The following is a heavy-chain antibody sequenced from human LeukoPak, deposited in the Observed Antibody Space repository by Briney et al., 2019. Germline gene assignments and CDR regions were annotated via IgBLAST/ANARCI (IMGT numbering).Heavy chain of an antibody. Sequence: ASETLSLTCTVSGGSISSSSYYWGWIRQPPGKGLEWIGYIYYSGSTYYNPSLKSRVTISVDTSKNQFSLKLSSVTAADTAVYYCARGPGYCSGGSCYSGGWFDPWGQGTLVTVSS. V-gene: IGHV4-31*03. CDR1: GGSISSSSYY. D-gene: IGHD2-15*01. J-gene: IGHJ5*02. CDR2: IYYSGST. CDR3: ARGPGYCSGGSCYSGGWFDP.